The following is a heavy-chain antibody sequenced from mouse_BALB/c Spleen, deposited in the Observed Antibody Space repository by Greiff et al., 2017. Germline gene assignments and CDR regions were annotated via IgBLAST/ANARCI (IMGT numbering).Heavy chain of an antibody. J-gene: IGHJ2*01. Sequence: QVQLQQSGAELMKPGASVKISCKATGYTFSSYWIEWVKQRPGHGLEWIGEILPGSGSTNYNEKFKGKATFTADTSSNTAYMQLSSLTSEDSAVYYCARRRGIGVVADYWGQGTTLTVSS. CDR1: GYTFSSYW. CDR2: ILPGSGST. V-gene: IGHV1-9*01. CDR3: ARRRGIGVVADY. D-gene: IGHD1-1*01.